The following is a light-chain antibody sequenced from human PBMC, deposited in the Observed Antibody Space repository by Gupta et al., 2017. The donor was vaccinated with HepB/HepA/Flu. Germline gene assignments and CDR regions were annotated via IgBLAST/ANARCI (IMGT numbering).Light chain of an antibody. CDR1: SNNVGNEG. Sequence: QAGLTPPPSVSKDLGQTAPLTCPGNSNNVGNEGATWLQQHQGHPPELLSYRNNNRPSGISERFSVSRSGNTASLTITGLQPEDEADYYCSAWDSSLNVPVLGGGTKLTVL. V-gene: IGLV10-54*04. CDR3: SAWDSSLNVPV. J-gene: IGLJ2*01. CDR2: RNN.